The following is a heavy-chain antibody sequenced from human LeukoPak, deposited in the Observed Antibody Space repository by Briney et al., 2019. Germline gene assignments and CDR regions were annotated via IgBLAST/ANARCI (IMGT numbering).Heavy chain of an antibody. CDR3: ARGTGTYYDSSGYPY. CDR1: GFTFSIYV. J-gene: IGHJ4*02. CDR2: ISGNGDNI. Sequence: GGSLRLSCAASGFTFSIYVMNWVRQAPGKGLEWVSSISGNGDNIYYADSVKGRFTLSRDNSKNTLYLQMNNLRAEDTALYYCARGTGTYYDSSGYPYWGQGTLVTVSS. D-gene: IGHD3-22*01. V-gene: IGHV3-23*01.